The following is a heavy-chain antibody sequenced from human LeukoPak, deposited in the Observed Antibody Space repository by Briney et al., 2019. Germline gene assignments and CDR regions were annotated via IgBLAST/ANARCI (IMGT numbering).Heavy chain of an antibody. CDR3: AKGWQLVQGGYFDY. J-gene: IGHJ4*02. V-gene: IGHV3-23*01. Sequence: GGSLRLSCAASGFTFNSYAMNWVRQAPGKGLEWVSVISGSGSSTYYADSVKGRFTISRDNSKNTLYLQMNSLRAEDTAVYYCAKGWQLVQGGYFDYWGQGTLVTVSS. CDR1: GFTFNSYA. CDR2: ISGSGSST. D-gene: IGHD6-13*01.